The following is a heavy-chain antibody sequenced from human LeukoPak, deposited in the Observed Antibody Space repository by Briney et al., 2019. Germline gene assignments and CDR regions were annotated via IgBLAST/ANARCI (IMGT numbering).Heavy chain of an antibody. D-gene: IGHD1-26*01. V-gene: IGHV3-48*02. CDR3: ARDMKSGRRTYAFDI. CDR1: GFTFSSYS. J-gene: IGHJ3*02. Sequence: AGYLRLSCAASGFTFSSYSMNWVRQAPGKGLEWVSYISSSSRTIYYADSVKGRFTISRDNAKNSLYLQMNSLRDEDTAVYYCARDMKSGRRTYAFDIWGQGTMVTVSS. CDR2: ISSSSRTI.